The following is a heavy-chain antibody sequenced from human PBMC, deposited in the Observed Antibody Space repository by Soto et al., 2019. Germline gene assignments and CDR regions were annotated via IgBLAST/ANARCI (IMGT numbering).Heavy chain of an antibody. V-gene: IGHV3-48*04. J-gene: IGHJ6*03. CDR3: ARDPSLGAHFNTDMDV. CDR1: GFTFSRYA. Sequence: EVQLVESGGGLVQPGGSLRLSCAASGFTFSRYAMNWVRQAPGKGLKWISYISSGSSTIHYADSVKGRFTISRANAKNSLSLQMHGLSPADPAVYYCARDPSLGAHFNTDMDVWGKGTTATVSS. CDR2: ISSGSSTI.